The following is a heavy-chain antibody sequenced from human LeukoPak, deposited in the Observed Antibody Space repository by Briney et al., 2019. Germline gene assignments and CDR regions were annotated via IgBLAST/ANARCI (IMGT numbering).Heavy chain of an antibody. CDR1: GFPFGNEA. CDR2: ISPGGGTT. V-gene: IGHV3-23*01. CDR3: AKDRTVTPDY. Sequence: GGSLRLSCAASGFPFGNEAMSWVRQSPERGLEWVSSISPGGGTTYYADSVKGRFTISRDNSKNTLYLQMNSLRAEDTAVYYCAKDRTVTPDYWGQGTLVTVSS. D-gene: IGHD4-17*01. J-gene: IGHJ4*02.